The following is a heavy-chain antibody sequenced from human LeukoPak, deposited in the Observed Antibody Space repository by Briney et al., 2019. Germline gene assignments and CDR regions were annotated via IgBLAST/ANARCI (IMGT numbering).Heavy chain of an antibody. CDR1: GFTFSSFP. CDR2: ISYEGTNK. D-gene: IGHD2-15*01. J-gene: IGHJ4*02. CDR3: ARDDCSGGSCYLDY. V-gene: IGHV3-30*04. Sequence: PGRSLRLSCAASGFTFSSFPMHWVRQAPGKGLEWVAIISYEGTNKDYPDSLKGRFTISRDNSINTLYLQMNSLRVEDTAIYYCARDDCSGGSCYLDYWGQGTLVTVSS.